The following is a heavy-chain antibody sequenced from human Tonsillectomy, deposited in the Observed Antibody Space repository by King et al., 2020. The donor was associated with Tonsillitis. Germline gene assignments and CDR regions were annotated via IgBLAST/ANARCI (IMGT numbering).Heavy chain of an antibody. V-gene: IGHV3-30*02. CDR2: IRYDESTK. J-gene: IGHJ6*02. CDR3: AKDLAAGITMVRYGMDV. CDR1: GFTFSSYG. D-gene: IGHD3-10*01. Sequence: VQLVESGGGVVQPGGSLRLFCAASGFTFSSYGMHWVRQAPGKGLEWVAFIRYDESTKYYADSVKGRFTISRDNSKNTLYLQMNSLRGEDTAVFYCAKDLAAGITMVRYGMDVWGQGTTVTVSS.